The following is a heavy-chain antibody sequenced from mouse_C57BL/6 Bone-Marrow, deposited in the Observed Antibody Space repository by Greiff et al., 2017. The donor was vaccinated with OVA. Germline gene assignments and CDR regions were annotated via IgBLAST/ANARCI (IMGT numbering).Heavy chain of an antibody. D-gene: IGHD2-5*01. J-gene: IGHJ4*01. CDR1: GFTFSSYA. CDR3: TRDNFSNPVDY. Sequence: EVKLMESGEGLVKPGGSLKLSCAASGFTFSSYAMSWVRQTPEKRLEWVAYISSGGDYIYYADTVKGRFTISRDNARNTLYLQMSSLKSEDTAMYYCTRDNFSNPVDYWGQGTSVTVSS. V-gene: IGHV5-9-1*02. CDR2: ISSGGDYI.